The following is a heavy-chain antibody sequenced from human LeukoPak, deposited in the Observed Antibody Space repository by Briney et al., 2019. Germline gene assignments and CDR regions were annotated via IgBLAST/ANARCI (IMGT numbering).Heavy chain of an antibody. J-gene: IGHJ3*02. CDR3: ARDLTTSLEQRNDAFDI. Sequence: PSETLSLTCTVSGGSISSGGYYWSWIRQPPGKGLEWIGYIYHSGSTYYNPSLKSRVTISVDRSKNQFSLKLSSVTAADTAVYYCARDLTTSLEQRNDAFDIWGQGTMVTVSS. CDR1: GGSISSGGYY. D-gene: IGHD6-25*01. V-gene: IGHV4-30-2*01. CDR2: IYHSGST.